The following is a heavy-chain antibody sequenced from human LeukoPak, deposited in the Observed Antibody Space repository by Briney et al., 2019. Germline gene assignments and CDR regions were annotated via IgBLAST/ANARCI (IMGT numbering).Heavy chain of an antibody. V-gene: IGHV5-10-1*01. CDR1: GYSFTSYW. J-gene: IGHJ6*04. CDR2: IDPSDSYT. Sequence: GESLKISCKGSGYSFTSYWISWVHQMPGKGLEWMGRIDPSDSYTNYSPSFQGHVTISADKSISTAYLQWSSLKASDTAMYYCARLDIVVVVAAPYGMDVWGKGTTVTVSS. D-gene: IGHD2-15*01. CDR3: ARLDIVVVVAAPYGMDV.